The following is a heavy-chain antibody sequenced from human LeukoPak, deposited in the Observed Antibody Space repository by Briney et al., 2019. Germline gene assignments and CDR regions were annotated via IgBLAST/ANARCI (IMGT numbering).Heavy chain of an antibody. V-gene: IGHV4-59*01. CDR3: ARDRGGGPLSFDY. CDR1: GGSISSYY. CDR2: IYYSGST. D-gene: IGHD2-21*01. J-gene: IGHJ4*02. Sequence: SETLSLTCTVSGGSISSYYWSWIRQPPGKGLEWIGYIYYSGSTNYNPSLKSRVTISVDTSKNQFSLKLSSVTAADTAVYYCARDRGGGPLSFDYWGQGTLVTVSS.